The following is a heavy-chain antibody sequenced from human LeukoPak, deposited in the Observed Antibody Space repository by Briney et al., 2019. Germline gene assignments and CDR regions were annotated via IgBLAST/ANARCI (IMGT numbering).Heavy chain of an antibody. CDR1: GFTFSSYG. V-gene: IGHV3-33*01. J-gene: IGHJ3*02. CDR2: IWDDGSNK. Sequence: GRSLRLSCAASGFTFSSYGMHWVRQAPGKGLEWVAVIWDDGSNKYYVDSVKGRFTISRDNSRNTLYLQMNSLRAEDTAVYYCARERVWVGAIVGAVDIWGQGTMVTVSS. D-gene: IGHD1-26*01. CDR3: ARERVWVGAIVGAVDI.